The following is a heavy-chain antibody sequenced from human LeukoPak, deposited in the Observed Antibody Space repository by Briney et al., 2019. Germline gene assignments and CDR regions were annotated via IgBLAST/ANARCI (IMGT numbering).Heavy chain of an antibody. CDR1: GGSISSGCYY. V-gene: IGHV4-61*02. CDR2: IYSSGST. J-gene: IGHJ4*02. D-gene: IGHD4-17*01. CDR3: VYSGDYEKGY. Sequence: SETLSLTCTISGGSISSGCYYWSWIRQPAGKGLGWIGRIYSSGSTNYNPSLKSRVTISVDTSKNQFSLTLSSVTTADTAVYYCVYSGDYEKGYWGQGTLVTVSS.